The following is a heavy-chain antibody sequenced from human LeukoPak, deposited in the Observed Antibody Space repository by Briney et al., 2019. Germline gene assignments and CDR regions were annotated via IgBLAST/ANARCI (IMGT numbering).Heavy chain of an antibody. J-gene: IGHJ1*01. CDR2: IRNDDGSNK. Sequence: GGPLRLSCAASGFTFSNYGMHWVRQAPGKGLEWVAFIRNDDGSNKYYADSVKGRFTISRDNSKTTVHLQMNSLRVEDTAVYYCAKDEAQYFQHWGQGTLVTVSA. CDR3: AKDEAQYFQH. CDR1: GFTFSNYG. V-gene: IGHV3-30*02.